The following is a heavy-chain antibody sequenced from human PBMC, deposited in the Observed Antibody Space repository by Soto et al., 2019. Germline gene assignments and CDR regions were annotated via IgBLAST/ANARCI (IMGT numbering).Heavy chain of an antibody. CDR1: GFSLSTSGVG. D-gene: IGHD3-22*01. Sequence: GSGPTLVNPTQTLTLTCTFSGFSLSTSGVGVGWIRQPPGKALEWLALIYWNDDKRYSPSLKSRLTITKDTSKNQVVLTMTNMDPVDTATHFCAHSPVSCNSSGYYYGNWGQGTLVAVSS. V-gene: IGHV2-5*01. CDR3: AHSPVSCNSSGYYYGN. J-gene: IGHJ4*02. CDR2: IYWNDDK.